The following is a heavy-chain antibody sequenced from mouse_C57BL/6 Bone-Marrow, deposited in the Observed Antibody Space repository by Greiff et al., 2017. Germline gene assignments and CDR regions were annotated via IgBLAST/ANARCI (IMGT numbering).Heavy chain of an antibody. CDR1: GYTFTSYW. Sequence: QVQLKQPGAELVKPGASVKLSCKASGYTFTSYWMHWVKQRPGQGLEWIGMIHPKSGSTNYNEKFKSKATLTVDKSSSTAYMQLSSLTSEDSAVYYCASGIYYYGSSLAMDYWGQGTSVTVSS. J-gene: IGHJ4*01. D-gene: IGHD1-1*01. V-gene: IGHV1-64*01. CDR3: ASGIYYYGSSLAMDY. CDR2: IHPKSGST.